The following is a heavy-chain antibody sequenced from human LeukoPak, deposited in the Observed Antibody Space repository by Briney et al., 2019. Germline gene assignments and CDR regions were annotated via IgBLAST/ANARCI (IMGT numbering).Heavy chain of an antibody. CDR1: GGSISSSSYY. V-gene: IGHV4-39*07. CDR2: IYYGGST. D-gene: IGHD6-13*01. J-gene: IGHJ3*02. Sequence: PSETLSLTCTVSGGSISSSSYYWGWIRQPPGKGLEWIGSIYYGGSTYYNPSLKSRVTISVDTSKNQFSLKLSSVTAADTAVYYCAAYSSSWYLNDAFDIWGQGTMVTVSS. CDR3: AAYSSSWYLNDAFDI.